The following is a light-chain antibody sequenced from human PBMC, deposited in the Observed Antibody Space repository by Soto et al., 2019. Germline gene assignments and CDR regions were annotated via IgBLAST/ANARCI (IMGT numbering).Light chain of an antibody. V-gene: IGKV3-11*01. Sequence: ETVLTQSPAPLSLSPGERATLSCRASHSISSYLAWYQQKPGQAPRLLIFDTSNRATGIPDRFSGSGSGTDFTLTISSLEPEDFAVYYCQQRSDWPRTFGQGTKVEIK. CDR3: QQRSDWPRT. J-gene: IGKJ1*01. CDR2: DTS. CDR1: HSISSY.